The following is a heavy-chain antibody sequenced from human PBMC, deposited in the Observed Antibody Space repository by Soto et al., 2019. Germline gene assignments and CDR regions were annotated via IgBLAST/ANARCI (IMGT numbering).Heavy chain of an antibody. J-gene: IGHJ5*02. CDR2: ISYDGSNK. CDR1: GFTFSSYG. V-gene: IGHV3-30*18. Sequence: PGGSLRLSCAASGFTFSSYGMHWVRQAPGKGLEWVAVISYDGSNKYYADSVKGRFTISRDNSKNTLYLQMNSLRAEDTAVYYCAKDRNTMIVSWFDPWGQGTLVTVS. CDR3: AKDRNTMIVSWFDP. D-gene: IGHD3-22*01.